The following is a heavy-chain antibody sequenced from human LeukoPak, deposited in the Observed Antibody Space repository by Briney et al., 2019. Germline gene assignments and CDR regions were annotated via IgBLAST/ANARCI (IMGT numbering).Heavy chain of an antibody. Sequence: PGGSLRLSCAASGFTFSSYWMSWVRQAPGKGLEWVANIKQDGSEKYYVDSVKGRFTISRDNAKNSLYLQMNSLRAEDTAVYYCARDFYYYGSGSYLWLFSVKGFDPWGQGTLVTVSS. D-gene: IGHD3-10*01. CDR3: ARDFYYYGSGSYLWLFSVKGFDP. V-gene: IGHV3-7*04. CDR1: GFTFSSYW. J-gene: IGHJ5*02. CDR2: IKQDGSEK.